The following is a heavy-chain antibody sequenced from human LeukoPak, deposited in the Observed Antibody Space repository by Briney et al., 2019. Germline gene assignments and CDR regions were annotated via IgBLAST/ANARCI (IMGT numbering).Heavy chain of an antibody. CDR1: GGSISSSTYY. V-gene: IGHV4-31*03. Sequence: SEALSLTCTVSGGSISSSTYYWGWIRQPPGKGLEWIGYIYYSGSTYYNPSLKSRVTISVDTSKNQFSLKLSSVTAADTAVYSCARAYYDSSGYYRMESWYFDLWGRGTLVTVSS. J-gene: IGHJ2*01. CDR3: ARAYYDSSGYYRMESWYFDL. CDR2: IYYSGST. D-gene: IGHD3-22*01.